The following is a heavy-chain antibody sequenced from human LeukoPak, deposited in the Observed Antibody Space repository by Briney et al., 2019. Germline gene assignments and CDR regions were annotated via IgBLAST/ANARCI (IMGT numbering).Heavy chain of an antibody. V-gene: IGHV1-46*01. CDR3: ARDNQGCSSTSCYWGGGGDY. Sequence: ASVNVSCKASGYTFTSYYMHWVRQAPGQGLEWMGIINPSGGSTSYAHKFQGRVTMTRDTSTNTVYMELSSLRFEDTAGYYCARDNQGCSSTSCYWGGGGDYWGQGTLVTVSS. D-gene: IGHD2-2*01. J-gene: IGHJ4*02. CDR1: GYTFTSYY. CDR2: INPSGGST.